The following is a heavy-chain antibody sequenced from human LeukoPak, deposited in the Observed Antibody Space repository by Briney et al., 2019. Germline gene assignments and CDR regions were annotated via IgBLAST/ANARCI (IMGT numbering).Heavy chain of an antibody. V-gene: IGHV3-23*01. CDR3: ANLYYYDSSGYYKDLIDY. D-gene: IGHD3-22*01. Sequence: GGSLGLSCAASGFTFSSYAMSWVRQAPGKGLEWVSAISGSGGSTYYADSVKGRFTISRDNSKNTLYLQMNSLRAEDTAVYYCANLYYYDSSGYYKDLIDYWGQGTLVTVSS. CDR1: GFTFSSYA. J-gene: IGHJ4*02. CDR2: ISGSGGST.